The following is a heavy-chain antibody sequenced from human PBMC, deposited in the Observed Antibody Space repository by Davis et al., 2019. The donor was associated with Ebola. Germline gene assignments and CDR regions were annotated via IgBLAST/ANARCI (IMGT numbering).Heavy chain of an antibody. D-gene: IGHD1-26*01. J-gene: IGHJ6*02. CDR1: GYTFTGYY. CDR3: ASHLSWGQTIHYGMDV. CDR2: INPNSGGT. Sequence: ASVKVSCKASGYTFTGYYMHWVRQAPGQGLEWMGWINPNSGGTNYAQKFQGRVTMTRDTSISTAYMELSRLRSDDTAVYYCASHLSWGQTIHYGMDVWGQGTTVTVSS. V-gene: IGHV1-2*02.